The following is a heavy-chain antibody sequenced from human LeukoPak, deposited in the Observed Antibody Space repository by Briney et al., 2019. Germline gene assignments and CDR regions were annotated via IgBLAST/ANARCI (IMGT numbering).Heavy chain of an antibody. CDR3: AKVSSGWYSV. Sequence: PSGTLSLTCAVSGGSITSTNWWSWVRQAPGKGLEWVSAISGSASSTYHADSVKGRFTISRDNSKNTLYLQMNSLRAEDTAVYYCAKVSSGWYSVWGKGTTVTVSS. CDR1: GGSITSTN. V-gene: IGHV3-23*01. D-gene: IGHD6-19*01. J-gene: IGHJ6*04. CDR2: ISGSASST.